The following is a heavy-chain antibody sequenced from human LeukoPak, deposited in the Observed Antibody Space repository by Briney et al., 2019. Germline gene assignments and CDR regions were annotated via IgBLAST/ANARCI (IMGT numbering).Heavy chain of an antibody. D-gene: IGHD3-22*01. CDR3: ARDSSGYDRAFDY. CDR2: ISSSGSTI. J-gene: IGHJ4*02. CDR1: GFTFSSYE. V-gene: IGHV3-48*03. Sequence: GGSLRLSCAASGFTFSSYEMNWVRQAPGKGLEWASYISSSGSTIYYADPVKGRFTISRDNAKNSLYLQMNSLRAEDTAVYYCARDSSGYDRAFDYWGQGTLVTVSS.